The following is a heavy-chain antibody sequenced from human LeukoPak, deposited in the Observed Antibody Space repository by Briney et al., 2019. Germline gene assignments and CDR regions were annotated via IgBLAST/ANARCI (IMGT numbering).Heavy chain of an antibody. Sequence: GGSLRLSCAASGFTFSSYAMSWVRQAPGKGLEWVSVISGSGGSTYYADSVKGRFTISRDNSKNTLYLQMNSLRAEDTAVYYCAKLSSWYDYYHMDVWGQGTTVTVSS. CDR2: ISGSGGST. D-gene: IGHD2-15*01. J-gene: IGHJ6*02. V-gene: IGHV3-23*01. CDR1: GFTFSSYA. CDR3: AKLSSWYDYYHMDV.